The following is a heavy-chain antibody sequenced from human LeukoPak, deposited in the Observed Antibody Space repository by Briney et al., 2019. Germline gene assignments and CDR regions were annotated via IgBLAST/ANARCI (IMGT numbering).Heavy chain of an antibody. CDR1: GGSISSYY. J-gene: IGHJ4*02. V-gene: IGHV4-59*12. D-gene: IGHD6-13*01. Sequence: SETLSLTCTVSGGSISSYYWSWIRQPPGKGLEWIGYIYYSGSTNYNPSLKSRVTMSVDTSKNQFSLKLSSVTAADTAVYYCAGTPPGSSSWYYFDYWGQGTLVTVSS. CDR2: IYYSGST. CDR3: AGTPPGSSSWYYFDY.